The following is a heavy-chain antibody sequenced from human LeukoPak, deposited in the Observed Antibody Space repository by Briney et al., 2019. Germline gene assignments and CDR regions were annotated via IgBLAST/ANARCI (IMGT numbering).Heavy chain of an antibody. J-gene: IGHJ4*02. Sequence: PGGSLRLSCAASGFTFSSYSMNWVRQAPGKGLEWVSYISSSSSTIYYADSVKGRFTISRDNAKNSLYLQMNSLRDEDTAVYYCARGLRSARVYIWFGESLPGDDYWGQGTLVTVSS. CDR1: GFTFSSYS. D-gene: IGHD3-10*01. CDR3: ARGLRSARVYIWFGESLPGDDY. V-gene: IGHV3-48*02. CDR2: ISSSSSTI.